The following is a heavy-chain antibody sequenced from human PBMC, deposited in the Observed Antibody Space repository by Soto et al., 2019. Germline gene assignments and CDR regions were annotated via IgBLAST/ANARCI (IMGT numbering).Heavy chain of an antibody. CDR2: ISGGGATT. J-gene: IGHJ4*02. CDR3: AKNEGGYYNSYYFDY. V-gene: IGHV3-23*01. Sequence: GGSLRLSCAASGFTFSSYAVSWVRQAPGEGLEWVSIISGGGATTFYADSVKGRFTISRDNSKNTLYLQMNSLRAEDTAVYYCAKNEGGYYNSYYFDYWGQGTLVTVSS. CDR1: GFTFSSYA. D-gene: IGHD3-9*01.